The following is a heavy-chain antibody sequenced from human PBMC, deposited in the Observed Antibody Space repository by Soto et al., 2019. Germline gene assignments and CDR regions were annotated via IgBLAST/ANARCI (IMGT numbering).Heavy chain of an antibody. CDR3: ARGDYTAHGDYYYYMDV. V-gene: IGHV3-74*01. J-gene: IGHJ6*03. CDR2: INSDGSST. CDR1: GFTFSSYW. Sequence: EVQLVESGGGLVQPGGSLRLSCAASGFTFSSYWMHWVRQAPGKGLVWVSRINSDGSSTSYADSVKGRFTISIDNAKNTLYLQMNSLRAEDTAVYYCARGDYTAHGDYYYYMDVWGKGTTVTVSS. D-gene: IGHD4-4*01.